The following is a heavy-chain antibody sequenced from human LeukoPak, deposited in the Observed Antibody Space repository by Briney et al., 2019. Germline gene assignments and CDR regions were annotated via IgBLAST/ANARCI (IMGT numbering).Heavy chain of an antibody. CDR1: GYTFTSYG. D-gene: IGHD5-18*01. V-gene: IGHV1-18*01. CDR2: ISAYNGNT. J-gene: IGHJ4*02. Sequence: ASVKVSCKASGYTFTSYGISWVRQAPGQGLEWMGWISAYNGNTNYARKLQGRVTMTTDTSTSTAYMELRSLRSDDTAVYYCARRGYSYALYYFDYWGQGTLVTVSS. CDR3: ARRGYSYALYYFDY.